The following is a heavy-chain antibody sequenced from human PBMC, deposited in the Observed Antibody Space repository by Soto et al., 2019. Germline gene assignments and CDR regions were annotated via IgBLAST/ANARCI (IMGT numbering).Heavy chain of an antibody. CDR3: ARETRMNAVDM. J-gene: IGHJ3*02. V-gene: IGHV1-2*04. CDR2: VNPNSGGT. CDR1: GYTFTDYF. Sequence: ASMKVSCQASGYTFTDYFLHWGPQAPGQGLEWVGWVNPNSGGTSYAQKFKAWVTMTRDTSINTAYMELRRLRSDDTALYFCARETRMNAVDMWGQGTMVTVSS. D-gene: IGHD2-15*01.